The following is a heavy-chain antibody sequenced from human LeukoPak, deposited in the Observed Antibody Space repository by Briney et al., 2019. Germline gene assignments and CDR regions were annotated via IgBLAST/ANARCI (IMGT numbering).Heavy chain of an antibody. J-gene: IGHJ4*01. CDR3: ARDGTAAGLYFDL. CDR2: IRQDGSEK. CDR1: GFTFSSYS. V-gene: IGHV3-7*01. D-gene: IGHD6-13*01. Sequence: GGSLRLSCAASGFTFSSYSMNWVRQAPGKGPEWVASIRQDGSEKTYVDSVKGRFTISRDNTKNSLSLQLNGLRAEDTAVYCCARDGTAAGLYFDLWGQGTLVTVSS.